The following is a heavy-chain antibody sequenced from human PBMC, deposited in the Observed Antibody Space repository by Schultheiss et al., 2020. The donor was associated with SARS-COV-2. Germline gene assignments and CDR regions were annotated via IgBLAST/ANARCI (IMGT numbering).Heavy chain of an antibody. CDR1: GYSISSGYY. CDR3: ARVGDCSNTNCHPGDYGMDV. Sequence: SETLSLTCTVSGYSISSGYYWGWIRQPPGKGLEWIGRIYTSGSTNYNPSLKSRVTISVDTSKNQFSLKLSSVTAADTAVYYCARVGDCSNTNCHPGDYGMDVWGQGTTVTVSS. J-gene: IGHJ6*02. V-gene: IGHV4-38-2*02. D-gene: IGHD2-2*03. CDR2: IYTSGST.